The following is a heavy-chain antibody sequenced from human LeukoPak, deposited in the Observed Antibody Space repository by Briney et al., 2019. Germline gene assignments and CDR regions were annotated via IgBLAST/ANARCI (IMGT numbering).Heavy chain of an antibody. CDR1: GGSISSGSYY. V-gene: IGHV4-61*02. CDR2: IYTSGST. J-gene: IGHJ4*02. D-gene: IGHD4-17*01. Sequence: SETLSLTCTVSGGSISSGSYYWSWIRQPAGKGLEWIGRIYTSGSTNYNPSLKSRVTISVDTSKNQFSLKLSSVTAADTAVYYCARHPSVTKGAFDYWGQGTLVTVSS. CDR3: ARHPSVTKGAFDY.